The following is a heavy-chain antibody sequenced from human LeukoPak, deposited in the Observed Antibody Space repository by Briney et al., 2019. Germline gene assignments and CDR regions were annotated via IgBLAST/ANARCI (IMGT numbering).Heavy chain of an antibody. V-gene: IGHV4-38-2*02. CDR2: IYHSGST. D-gene: IGHD1-26*01. CDR3: ARSSKVVGATGFDY. J-gene: IGHJ4*02. CDR1: GYSISSGYY. Sequence: SETLSLTCTVSGYSISSGYYWGWIRQPPGKGLEWIGSIYHSGSTYYNPSLKSRVTISVDTSKNQFSLKLSSVTAADTAVYYCARSSKVVGATGFDYWGQGTLVTVSS.